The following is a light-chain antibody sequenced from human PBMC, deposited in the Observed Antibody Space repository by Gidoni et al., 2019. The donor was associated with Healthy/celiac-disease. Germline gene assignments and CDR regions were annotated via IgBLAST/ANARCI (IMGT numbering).Light chain of an antibody. Sequence: QSVLTPPPSVSGAPGQRVAISCTGSSSNIGAGYDVHWYQQLPGTAPKLLIYGNSNRPSGVPDRFSGSKSGTSASLAITGLQAEDEADYYCQSYDSSLSVSVVFGGGTKLTVL. CDR2: GNS. CDR3: QSYDSSLSVSVV. J-gene: IGLJ2*01. CDR1: SSNIGAGYD. V-gene: IGLV1-40*01.